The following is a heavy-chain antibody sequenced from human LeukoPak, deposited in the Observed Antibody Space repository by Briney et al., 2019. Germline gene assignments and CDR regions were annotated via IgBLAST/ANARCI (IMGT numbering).Heavy chain of an antibody. CDR2: TYYRSKWYN. V-gene: IGHV6-1*01. J-gene: IGHJ4*02. CDR1: GDSGSSNSAA. D-gene: IGHD3-3*01. Sequence: SQTLSLTCAISGDSGSSNSAAWTWIRLSPWRCLESLGRTYYRSKWYNDYVGTVKSPITIHPATSHHQFTLQLYYVSPVHWPAYYCVRGPDFWSGLSDYWGQGTLVTVSS. CDR3: VRGPDFWSGLSDY.